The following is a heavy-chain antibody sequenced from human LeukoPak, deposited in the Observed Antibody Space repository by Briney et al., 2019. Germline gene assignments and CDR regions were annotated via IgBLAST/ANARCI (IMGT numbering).Heavy chain of an antibody. J-gene: IGHJ4*02. CDR2: MNPNSGNT. CDR1: GYTFTSYD. CDR3: ARVSLLWFGEFYIDYFDY. D-gene: IGHD3-10*01. Sequence: ASVKVSCKASGYTFTSYDINWVRQATGQGLEWMGWMNPNSGNTGYAQKFQGRVTMTRNTSISTAYMELSSLRSEDTAVYYCARVSLLWFGEFYIDYFDYWGQGTLVTVSS. V-gene: IGHV1-8*01.